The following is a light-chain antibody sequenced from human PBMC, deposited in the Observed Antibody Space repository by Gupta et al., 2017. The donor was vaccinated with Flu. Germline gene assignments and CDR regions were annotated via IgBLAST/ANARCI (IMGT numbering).Light chain of an antibody. CDR2: AAS. J-gene: IGKJ4*01. CDR3: QQNGSTPLT. Sequence: EIVLTQSPGTLSLSPGERATLSCRASQSVMSNYLAWYQKKPGQAPRLLIYAASSRATGIPDRFSGSGSERDFTLTSSRLEPEDFAVYYCQQNGSTPLTFGGGTKVEIK. CDR1: QSVMSNY. V-gene: IGKV3-20*01.